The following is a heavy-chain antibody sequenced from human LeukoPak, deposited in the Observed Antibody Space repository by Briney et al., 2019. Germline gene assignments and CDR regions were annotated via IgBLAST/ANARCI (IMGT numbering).Heavy chain of an antibody. CDR3: TRFLYPWGFDY. CDR1: GFTFSSYE. Sequence: GGSLRLSCAASGFTFSSYEMNWVRQAPGKGLEWVSYISTTGSSIYYADSVKGRFTMSRDNGKNSLYLQMNSLRAEDTAIYYCTRFLYPWGFDYWGQGILVTVSS. CDR2: ISTTGSSI. J-gene: IGHJ4*02. D-gene: IGHD2-8*01. V-gene: IGHV3-48*03.